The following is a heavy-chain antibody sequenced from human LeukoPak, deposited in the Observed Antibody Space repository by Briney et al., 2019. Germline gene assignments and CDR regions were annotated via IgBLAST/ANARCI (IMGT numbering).Heavy chain of an antibody. CDR2: SSAYNGNT. Sequence: GASVKVSCKASGYTFTSYGISWVRQALGQGLEWMGWSSAYNGNTNYAQKVQGRVTMTTDTSTTTAYMELRSLRSDDTAVYYCARDSDSSGYYFDSWGQGTLVTVSS. J-gene: IGHJ4*01. CDR3: ARDSDSSGYYFDS. D-gene: IGHD3-22*01. CDR1: GYTFTSYG. V-gene: IGHV1-18*01.